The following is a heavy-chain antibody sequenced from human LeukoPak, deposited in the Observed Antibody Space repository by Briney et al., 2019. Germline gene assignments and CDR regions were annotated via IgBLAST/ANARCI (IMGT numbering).Heavy chain of an antibody. CDR2: IIPIFGTA. Sequence: GASVKVSCKASGGTFSSYAISWVRQAPGQGLEWMGGIIPIFGTANYAQKFQGRVTITTDESTCTAYMELSSLRSEDTAVYYCARDRTLGYCSITSCHKNWFDPWGQGTLVTVSS. V-gene: IGHV1-69*05. CDR3: ARDRTLGYCSITSCHKNWFDP. CDR1: GGTFSSYA. D-gene: IGHD2-2*01. J-gene: IGHJ5*02.